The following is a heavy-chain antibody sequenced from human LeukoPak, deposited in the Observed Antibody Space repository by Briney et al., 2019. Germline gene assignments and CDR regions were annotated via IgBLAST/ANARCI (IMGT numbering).Heavy chain of an antibody. CDR2: IYTSGNT. Sequence: SETLSLTCTVSGGSISSYYWSWIRQPAGKGLEWIGRIYTSGNTNYNPSLKSRVTMSVDTSKNQFSLKLSSVTAADTAVYYCARVPRSYYYYYYMDVWGKGTTVTVSS. CDR3: ARVPRSYYYYYYMDV. CDR1: GGSISSYY. V-gene: IGHV4-4*07. J-gene: IGHJ6*03.